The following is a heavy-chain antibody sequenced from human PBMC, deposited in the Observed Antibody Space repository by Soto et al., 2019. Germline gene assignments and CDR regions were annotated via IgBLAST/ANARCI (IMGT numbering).Heavy chain of an antibody. V-gene: IGHV3-33*01. J-gene: IGHJ6*02. Sequence: QVQLVESGGGGVQPGTSLKLSGTTSGFTFGNQAMHWVRQAPGKGLGWVAQIWYEGSNKYYADSVKGRFTISRDNSRNMVYVQMNSLRVEDTAVYYCARDGQQLAPYALDVWGQGTSVTVSS. CDR3: ARDGQQLAPYALDV. CDR2: IWYEGSNK. CDR1: GFTFGNQA. D-gene: IGHD6-13*01.